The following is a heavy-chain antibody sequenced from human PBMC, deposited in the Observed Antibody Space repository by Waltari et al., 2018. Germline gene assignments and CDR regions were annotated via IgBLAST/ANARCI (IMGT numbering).Heavy chain of an antibody. V-gene: IGHV1-69*01. J-gene: IGHJ4*02. D-gene: IGHD5-12*01. CDR2: INPIFGTA. CDR3: AGFGYSCYDPGAGFDY. CDR1: GGTFSSYA. Sequence: QVQLVQSGAEVKKPGSSVKVSCKASGGTFSSYAISWVRQAPGQGLEWMGGINPIFGTANYAQKVQGRVTITGDESTSTGYMGLSSLRSEETAGYYCAGFGYSCYDPGAGFDYWGQGTLVTVSS.